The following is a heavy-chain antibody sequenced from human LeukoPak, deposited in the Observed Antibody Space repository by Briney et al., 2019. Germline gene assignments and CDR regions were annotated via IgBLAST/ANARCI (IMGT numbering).Heavy chain of an antibody. CDR1: GFTFSSYG. CDR2: IRYDGSNK. J-gene: IGHJ4*02. D-gene: IGHD6-6*01. Sequence: GGSLRLSCAAPGFTFSSYGMHWVRQAPGKGLEWVAFIRYDGSNKYYADSVKGRFTVSRDNAKNLLHLQMNSLRVEDTAIYYCAREFEYSTSGAGYWGQGTLVTVSS. V-gene: IGHV3-30*02. CDR3: AREFEYSTSGAGY.